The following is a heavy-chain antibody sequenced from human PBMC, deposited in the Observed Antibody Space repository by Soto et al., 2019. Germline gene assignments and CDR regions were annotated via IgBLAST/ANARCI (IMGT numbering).Heavy chain of an antibody. D-gene: IGHD2-15*01. Sequence: QVQLQESGPGLVKPSQTLSLTCTVSGGSISSGGDYWSWIRQHPGKGLEWIGYIYYSGSTYYNPSLKSRVTLSVDTSKNHFSLKLRSVTAADTAVYYCARATPYYYYGMDVGGQGTTVTVSS. V-gene: IGHV4-31*03. J-gene: IGHJ6*02. CDR2: IYYSGST. CDR1: GGSISSGGDY. CDR3: ARATPYYYYGMDV.